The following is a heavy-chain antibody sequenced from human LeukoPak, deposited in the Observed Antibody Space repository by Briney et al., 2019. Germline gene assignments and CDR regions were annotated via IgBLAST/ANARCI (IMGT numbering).Heavy chain of an antibody. Sequence: HTGGSLRLSCAASGFTFSNYWMSWARQAPGKGPEWVANIGGDGSEKKYVDSVKGRFTISRDNVENSLYLQMNSLTAEDTAIYYCAKDWGSSQKSFDYWGQGTLVTVSS. CDR1: GFTFSNYW. V-gene: IGHV3-7*01. CDR3: AKDWGSSQKSFDY. D-gene: IGHD3-16*01. J-gene: IGHJ4*02. CDR2: IGGDGSEK.